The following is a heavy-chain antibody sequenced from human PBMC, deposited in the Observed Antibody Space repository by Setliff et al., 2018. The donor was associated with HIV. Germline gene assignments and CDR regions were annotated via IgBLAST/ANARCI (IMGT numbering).Heavy chain of an antibody. D-gene: IGHD3-3*01. CDR3: ARVTRFLESFSTKNYFDY. J-gene: IGHJ4*02. CDR1: AYTFTDYY. Sequence: ASVKVSCKASAYTFTDYYMHWVRQAPGLGLEWMGWINPNSGGTHYAQRFQGRVTVTRDTSISTAYMELRSLRSGDTAVYYCARVTRFLESFSTKNYFDYWGQGTLVTVSS. CDR2: INPNSGGT. V-gene: IGHV1-2*02.